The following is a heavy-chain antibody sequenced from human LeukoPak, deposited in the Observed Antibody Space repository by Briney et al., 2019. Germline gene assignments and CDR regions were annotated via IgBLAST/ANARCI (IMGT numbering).Heavy chain of an antibody. CDR1: GGSISSYY. J-gene: IGHJ4*02. CDR3: ARDLYSSGWDY. Sequence: SETLSLTCTVSGGSISSYYWSWIRQPPGKGLEWIGYIYYSGSTNYNPSLKSRVTISVDTSKNQFSLKLSSVTAADTAVYYCARDLYSSGWDYWGQGTLATVSS. D-gene: IGHD6-19*01. CDR2: IYYSGST. V-gene: IGHV4-59*01.